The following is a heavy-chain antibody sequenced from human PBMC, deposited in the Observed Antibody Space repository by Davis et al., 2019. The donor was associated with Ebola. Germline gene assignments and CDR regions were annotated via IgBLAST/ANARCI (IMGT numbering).Heavy chain of an antibody. CDR3: AKGYYAFWSGYYAYYYYGMDV. V-gene: IGHV3-23*01. CDR1: GFTFSSYW. CDR2: ISGSGGST. Sequence: GESLKISCAASGFTFSSYWMIWVRQAPGKGLEWVSAISGSGGSTYYADSVKGRFTISRDNSKNTLYLQMNSLRAEDTAVYYCAKGYYAFWSGYYAYYYYGMDVWGQGTTVTVSS. D-gene: IGHD3-3*01. J-gene: IGHJ6*02.